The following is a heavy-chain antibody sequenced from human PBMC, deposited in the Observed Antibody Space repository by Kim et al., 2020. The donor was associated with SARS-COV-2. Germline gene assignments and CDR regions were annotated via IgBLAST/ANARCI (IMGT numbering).Heavy chain of an antibody. Sequence: ASVKVSCKASGYTFTSYYMHWVRQAPGQGLEWMGIINPSGGSTSYAQKFQGRVTMTRDTSTSTVYMELSSLRSEDTAVYYCAREGGDCSSTSCYAFDIWGQGTMVTVSS. J-gene: IGHJ3*02. CDR2: INPSGGST. V-gene: IGHV1-46*01. CDR3: AREGGDCSSTSCYAFDI. CDR1: GYTFTSYY. D-gene: IGHD2-2*01.